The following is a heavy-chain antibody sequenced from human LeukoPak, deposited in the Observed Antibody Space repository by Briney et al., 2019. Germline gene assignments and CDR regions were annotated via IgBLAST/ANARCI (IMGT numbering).Heavy chain of an antibody. V-gene: IGHV3-7*01. J-gene: IGHJ3*02. Sequence: PGGSLRLSCAASGFTFSSYSMNWVRQAPGKGLEWVANIKQDGSEKYYVDSVKGRFTISRDNAKNSLYLQMNSLRAEDTAVYYCARDLGIVGALDAFDIWGQGTMVTVSS. CDR2: IKQDGSEK. D-gene: IGHD1-26*01. CDR1: GFTFSSYS. CDR3: ARDLGIVGALDAFDI.